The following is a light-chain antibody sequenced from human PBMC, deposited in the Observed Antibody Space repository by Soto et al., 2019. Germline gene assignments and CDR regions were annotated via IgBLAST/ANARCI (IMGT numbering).Light chain of an antibody. V-gene: IGKV3-15*01. J-gene: IGKJ3*01. Sequence: ETLMTQSPATLSVSPGERATLSCRASQSVSTNLAWFQQKPGQAPRLLIYGASTRATGIPARFSGSGSGTDFTLTNSSLQSEDFAVYYCQQYNNWPPAITFGPGTKVDIK. CDR1: QSVSTN. CDR3: QQYNNWPPAIT. CDR2: GAS.